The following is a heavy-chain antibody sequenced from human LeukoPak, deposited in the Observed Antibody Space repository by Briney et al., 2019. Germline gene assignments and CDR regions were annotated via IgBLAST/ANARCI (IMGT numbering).Heavy chain of an antibody. CDR1: GGSFSGYY. CDR3: AREGGSSSWYSY. V-gene: IGHV4-34*01. D-gene: IGHD6-13*01. CDR2: INHSGST. Sequence: SETLSLTCGFYGGSFSGYYWSWIRQPPGKGLEWIGEINHSGSTNYNPSLKSRVTISVDTSKNQFSLELSSVTAADTAVYYCAREGGSSSWYSYWGQGTLVTVSS. J-gene: IGHJ4*02.